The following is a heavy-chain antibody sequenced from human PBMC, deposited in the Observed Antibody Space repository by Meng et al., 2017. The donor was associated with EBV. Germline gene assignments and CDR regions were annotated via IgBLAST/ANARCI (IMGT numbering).Heavy chain of an antibody. J-gene: IGHJ5*02. CDR3: ARGPYYYDSSGYYYGEFDP. CDR1: GYTFTSND. D-gene: IGHD3-22*01. CDR2: MNPNSGNT. V-gene: IGHV1-8*01. Sequence: QVGLVRPGLEVKKPGASVKVSCKASGYTFTSNDINWVRQATGQGLEWMGWMNPNSGNTGYAQKFQGRVTMTRNTSISTAYMELSSLRSEDTAVYYCARGPYYYDSSGYYYGEFDPWGQGTLVTVSS.